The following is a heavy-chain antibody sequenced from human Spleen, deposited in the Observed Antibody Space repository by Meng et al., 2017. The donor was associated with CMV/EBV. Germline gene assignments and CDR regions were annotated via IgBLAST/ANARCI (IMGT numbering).Heavy chain of an antibody. CDR2: IGPSGSTI. CDR1: GFTFRDYY. Sequence: GESLKISCAASGFTFRDYYMSWIRQAPGTGLEWVSYIGPSGSTINYADSVKGRFTISRDNAKNSLYLQVNSLRAEDTAVYYCARSGCYNFPYYYYGMDVWCQGTTVTVSS. CDR3: ARSGCYNFPYYYYGMDV. D-gene: IGHD5-24*01. J-gene: IGHJ6*02. V-gene: IGHV3-11*04.